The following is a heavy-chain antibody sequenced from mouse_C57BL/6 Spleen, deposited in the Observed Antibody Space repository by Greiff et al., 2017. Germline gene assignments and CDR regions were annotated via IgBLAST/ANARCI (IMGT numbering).Heavy chain of an antibody. D-gene: IGHD1-1*01. CDR1: GFTFSSYG. V-gene: IGHV5-6*01. Sequence: EVTLQESGGDLVKPGGSLKLSCAASGFTFSSYGMSWVRQTPDKRLEWVATISSGGSYTYYPDSVKGRFTISRDNAKNTLYLQMSSLKSEETAMYYCARHEDTTVYYFDYWGQGTTLTVSS. CDR3: ARHEDTTVYYFDY. J-gene: IGHJ2*01. CDR2: ISSGGSYT.